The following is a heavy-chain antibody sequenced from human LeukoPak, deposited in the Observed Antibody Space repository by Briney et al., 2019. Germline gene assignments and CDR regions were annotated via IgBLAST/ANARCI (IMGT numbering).Heavy chain of an antibody. CDR3: ARVVPDFDWFQCLDI. CDR2: INTNTGNP. CDR1: GYTFTSYY. J-gene: IGHJ3*02. Sequence: PGASVKVSCKASGYTFTSYYMHWVRQAPGQGLEWMGWINTNTGNPTYAQGFTGRFVFSLDTSVSTAYLQISSLKAEDTAVYYCARVVPDFDWFQCLDIWGQGTMVTVSS. D-gene: IGHD3-9*01. V-gene: IGHV7-4-1*02.